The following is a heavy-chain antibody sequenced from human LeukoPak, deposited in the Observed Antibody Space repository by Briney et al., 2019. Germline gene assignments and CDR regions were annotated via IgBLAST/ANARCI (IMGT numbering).Heavy chain of an antibody. D-gene: IGHD2-2*01. CDR1: GFTFSSYW. Sequence: GGSLRLSCAASGFTFSSYWMSWVRQAPGKGLEWVAFIRYDGSNKYYADSVKGRFTISRDNSKNTLYLQMNSLRAEDTAVYYCAKDRRVVVVPAATFQHWGQGTLVTVSS. V-gene: IGHV3-30*02. CDR2: IRYDGSNK. J-gene: IGHJ1*01. CDR3: AKDRRVVVVPAATFQH.